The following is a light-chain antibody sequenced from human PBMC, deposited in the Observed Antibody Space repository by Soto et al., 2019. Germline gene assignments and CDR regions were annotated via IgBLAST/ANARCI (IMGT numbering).Light chain of an antibody. CDR3: QHYDSLPIT. Sequence: EIVMTQSPATLSVSPGERATLSCTASQSVSSTLAWYQQRPGQAPRLLIYGASTRATGIPARFSGSGSGTEFTLTIRSLQSEDFAVFYCQHYDSLPITFGQGTRLEIK. V-gene: IGKV3-15*01. CDR1: QSVSST. CDR2: GAS. J-gene: IGKJ5*01.